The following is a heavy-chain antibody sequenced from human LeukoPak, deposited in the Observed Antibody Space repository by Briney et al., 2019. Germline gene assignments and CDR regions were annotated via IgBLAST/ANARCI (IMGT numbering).Heavy chain of an antibody. CDR1: GFTFSSYA. J-gene: IGHJ4*02. D-gene: IGHD6-19*01. CDR3: AKGEYSSGWPIDY. Sequence: GGSLRLSCAASGFTFSSYAMSWVRQARGKGLEWVSAISGSGGSTYYADSVKGRFTISRDNSKNTLYLQMNSLRAEDTAVYYCAKGEYSSGWPIDYWGQGTLVTVSS. V-gene: IGHV3-23*01. CDR2: ISGSGGST.